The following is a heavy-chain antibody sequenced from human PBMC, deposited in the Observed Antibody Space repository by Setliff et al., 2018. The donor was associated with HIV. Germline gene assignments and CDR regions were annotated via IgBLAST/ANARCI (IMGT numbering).Heavy chain of an antibody. CDR1: GYTFTSYP. CDR3: ARNQGDSSGWYAGGY. D-gene: IGHD6-19*01. CDR2: INTSGGSA. V-gene: IGHV1-46*01. J-gene: IGHJ4*02. Sequence: ASVKVSCKASGYTFTSYPMHWVRQAPGQGLEWMGVINTSGGSAGYAEKFRGRVTMTRDTSTSTVYMDLRNLRSEDTAVYYCARNQGDSSGWYAGGYWGQGTLVTVS.